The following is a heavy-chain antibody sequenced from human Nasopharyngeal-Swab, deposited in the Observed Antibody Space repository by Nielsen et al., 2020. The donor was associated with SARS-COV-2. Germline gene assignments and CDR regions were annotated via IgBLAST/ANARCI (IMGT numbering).Heavy chain of an antibody. V-gene: IGHV4-34*01. CDR1: GGYFSGYY. Sequence: SETLYVRCAVYGGYFSGYYWSWIRQPRGKVLEWIGEINHSGSTNYNPSLKSRVTISLDTSKNQFSLKLSSVTAADTAVYYCARGFGDSSGYQKGYFDYWGQGTLVTVSS. D-gene: IGHD3-22*01. CDR3: ARGFGDSSGYQKGYFDY. J-gene: IGHJ4*02. CDR2: INHSGST.